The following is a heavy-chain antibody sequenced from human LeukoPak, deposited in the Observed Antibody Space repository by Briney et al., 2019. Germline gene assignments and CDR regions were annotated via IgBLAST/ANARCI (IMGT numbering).Heavy chain of an antibody. CDR2: IYHSGTS. V-gene: IGHV4-30-2*01. D-gene: IGHD5-12*01. Sequence: PSETLSLTCTVSGGSISSGGYYWAWIRQPLGKGLEWIGYIYHSGTSYFNPSFESRVTMSVDRSKTHFSLNLTSVTAADTAVYYCARFAGDIAGNFDYWGQGTLVTVSS. CDR3: ARFAGDIAGNFDY. J-gene: IGHJ4*02. CDR1: GGSISSGGYY.